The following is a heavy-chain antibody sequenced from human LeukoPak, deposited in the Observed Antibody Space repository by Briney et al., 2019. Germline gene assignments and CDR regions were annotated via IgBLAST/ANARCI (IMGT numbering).Heavy chain of an antibody. Sequence: ASVTVSFKASGYTFTVYYMHWVRQAPGQGLEWMGWISGYNGDTNYAQKLQGRVTMTTDTSTSTAYMELRSLRSDDTAVYYCARDFGSAAYDGAFDIWGQGTMVTVSS. J-gene: IGHJ3*02. CDR1: GYTFTVYY. CDR3: ARDFGSAAYDGAFDI. V-gene: IGHV1-18*04. D-gene: IGHD3-22*01. CDR2: ISGYNGDT.